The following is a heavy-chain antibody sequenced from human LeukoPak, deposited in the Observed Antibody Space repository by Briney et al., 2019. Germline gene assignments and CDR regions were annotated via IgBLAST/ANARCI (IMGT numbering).Heavy chain of an antibody. CDR1: GYTFTSYD. V-gene: IGHV1-8*03. CDR2: MNPNSGNT. J-gene: IGHJ4*02. CDR3: ARVGVVPAADFDY. Sequence: ASVKVSRKASGYTFTSYDINWVRQATGQGLGWMGWMNPNSGNTGYAQKFQGRVTITRNTSISTAYMELSSLRSEDTAVYYCARVGVVPAADFDYWGQGTLVTVSS. D-gene: IGHD2-2*01.